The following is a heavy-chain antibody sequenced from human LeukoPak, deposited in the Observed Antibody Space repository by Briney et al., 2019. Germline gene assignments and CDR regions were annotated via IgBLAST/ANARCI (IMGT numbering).Heavy chain of an antibody. CDR2: ISAYNGNT. J-gene: IGHJ4*02. V-gene: IGHV1-18*01. CDR1: GYTFTSYG. D-gene: IGHD3-10*01. CDR3: ARMYYYGSGSGGYYFDY. Sequence: ASVKVSCKASGYTFTSYGISWVRQAPGQGLEWMGWISAYNGNTNYAQKLQGRVTMTTDTSTSTAYMELRSLRSDDTAVYYCARMYYYGSGSGGYYFDYWGQGTLVTVSS.